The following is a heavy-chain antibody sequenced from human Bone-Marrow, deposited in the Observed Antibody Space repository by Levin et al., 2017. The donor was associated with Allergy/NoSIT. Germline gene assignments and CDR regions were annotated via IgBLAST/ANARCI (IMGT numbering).Heavy chain of an antibody. J-gene: IGHJ4*02. CDR2: INHSGST. Sequence: SQTLSLTCAVYGGSFSGSYWSRIRQPPGKGLEWIGEINHSGSTNYNPSLKSRVTISVDTSKNQFSLKLSSVTAADTAVYYCATARRYGSGRPFDYWGQGTLVTVSS. V-gene: IGHV4-34*01. D-gene: IGHD3-10*01. CDR3: ATARRYGSGRPFDY. CDR1: GGSFSGSY.